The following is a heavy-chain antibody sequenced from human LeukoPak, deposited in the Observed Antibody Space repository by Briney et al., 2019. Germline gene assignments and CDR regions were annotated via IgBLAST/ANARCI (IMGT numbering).Heavy chain of an antibody. CDR1: GYTFTRYY. D-gene: IGHD3-10*01. Sequence: GASVKVSCKASGYTFTRYYMNWVRQAPGQGLEWMGIINPSGGSTNYAQKFQGRVTMPRDTSTSTIYMEVSSLRSEDTAVYYCATSFRAVNWFDPWGQGTLVTVSS. CDR3: ATSFRAVNWFDP. J-gene: IGHJ5*02. CDR2: INPSGGST. V-gene: IGHV1-46*01.